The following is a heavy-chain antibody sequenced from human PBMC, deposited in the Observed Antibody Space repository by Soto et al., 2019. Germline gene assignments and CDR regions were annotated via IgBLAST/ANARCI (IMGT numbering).Heavy chain of an antibody. Sequence: QVQLVQSGAEVKEHGSSVKVSCKASGGTFSSYAISWVRQAPGQGLEWMGEIIPIFGTANYAQKFQGRVTITADESTSTAYMELSSLRSEDTAVYYCARDRGPSSGYYPYWFDPWGQGTLVTVSS. CDR1: GGTFSSYA. J-gene: IGHJ5*02. D-gene: IGHD3-22*01. CDR3: ARDRGPSSGYYPYWFDP. CDR2: IIPIFGTA. V-gene: IGHV1-69*12.